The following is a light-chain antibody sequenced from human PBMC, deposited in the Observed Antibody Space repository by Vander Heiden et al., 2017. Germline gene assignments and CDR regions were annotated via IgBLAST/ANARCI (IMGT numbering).Light chain of an antibody. CDR1: QGIRND. CDR3: RQYDNYPVT. J-gene: IGKJ2*01. CDR2: AAS. V-gene: IGKV1-6*01. Sequence: AIQMTQSPSSLSASVGDRVTITCRASQGIRNDLGWYQQKPGKAPKLLIYAASSLQSGVPSRFSRSGSGTDFTLTISSLQPEDFATYYCRQYDNYPVTFGQGTKLEIK.